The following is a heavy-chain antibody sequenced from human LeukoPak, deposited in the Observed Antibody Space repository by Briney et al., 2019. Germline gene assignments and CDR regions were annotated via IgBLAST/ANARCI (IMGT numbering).Heavy chain of an antibody. D-gene: IGHD6-25*01. CDR1: GFTFYDYA. CDR2: ITWGDGDP. Sequence: GGSLRLSCAASGFTFYDYAMHWLRHVPGKGLEWISLITWGDGDPYYADSVRGRFSISRDNTRDSLYLQMSSLRPEDTAFYCARGNYRSAQTMFDSWGPGTLVTVSS. V-gene: IGHV3-43D*03. J-gene: IGHJ4*02. CDR3: ARGNYRSAQTMFDS.